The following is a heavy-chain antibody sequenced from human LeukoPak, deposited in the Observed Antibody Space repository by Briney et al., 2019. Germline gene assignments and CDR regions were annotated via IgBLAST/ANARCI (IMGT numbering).Heavy chain of an antibody. CDR3: AGIRFNTYYFDY. D-gene: IGHD3-3*01. CDR1: GFTFSDYH. V-gene: IGHV3-11*01. CDR2: ISSSGSTI. Sequence: GGSLRLSRAASGFTFSDYHMSWIRQAPGKGLEWVSYISSSGSTIYYADSVKGRFTISRDNAKNSLYLQMNSLRAEDTAVYYCAGIRFNTYYFDYWGQGTLVTVSS. J-gene: IGHJ4*02.